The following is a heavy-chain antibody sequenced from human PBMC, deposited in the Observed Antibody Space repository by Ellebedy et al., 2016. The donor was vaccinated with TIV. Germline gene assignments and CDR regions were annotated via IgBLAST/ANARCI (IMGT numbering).Heavy chain of an antibody. Sequence: GGSLRLSCEASGFTLSDYWMHWVRQAPGKGLEWVAGISYGAINKYYAESVKGRFTISRDDSKNTLYLQMNSLTAEDTAVYYCARDRIWSGYYRLDYYYYGMDVWGQGTTVTVSS. CDR3: ARDRIWSGYYRLDYYYYGMDV. CDR1: GFTLSDYW. CDR2: ISYGAINK. V-gene: IGHV3-30*03. J-gene: IGHJ6*02. D-gene: IGHD3-3*01.